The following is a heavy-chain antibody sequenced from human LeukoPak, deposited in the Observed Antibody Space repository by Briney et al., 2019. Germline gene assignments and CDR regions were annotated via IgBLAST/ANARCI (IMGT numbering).Heavy chain of an antibody. J-gene: IGHJ4*02. D-gene: IGHD3-10*01. CDR3: AKDGNYYGSGEPHFADY. Sequence: QPGGSLRLSCAASGFTFSSYAMSWVRQAPGKGLEWVSAISGSGGSTYYADSVKGQFTISRDNSKNTLYLQMNSLRAEDTAVYYCAKDGNYYGSGEPHFADYWGQGTLVTVSS. CDR2: ISGSGGST. V-gene: IGHV3-23*01. CDR1: GFTFSSYA.